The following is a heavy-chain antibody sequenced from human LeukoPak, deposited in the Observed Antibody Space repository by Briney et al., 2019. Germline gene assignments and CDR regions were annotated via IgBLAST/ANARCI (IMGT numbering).Heavy chain of an antibody. V-gene: IGHV1-69*04. Sequence: GASVKVSCKASGGTFSSYAISWVRQAPGQGLEWMGRIIPILGIANYAQKFQGRVTITADKSTGTAYMELSSLRSEDTAVYYCARVYSHPHGFDIWGQGTMVTVSS. CDR3: ARVYSHPHGFDI. D-gene: IGHD2-15*01. J-gene: IGHJ3*02. CDR2: IIPILGIA. CDR1: GGTFSSYA.